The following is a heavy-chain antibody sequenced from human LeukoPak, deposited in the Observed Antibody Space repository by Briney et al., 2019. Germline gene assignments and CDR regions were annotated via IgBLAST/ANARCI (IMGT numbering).Heavy chain of an antibody. Sequence: SETLSLTCTVSGYSISSGYYWGWIRQPPGKGLEWIGSIYHSGGTYYNPSLKSRVTISVDTSKNQFSLKLNSVTAADAAVYYCARGLAKRFGDPIIQYYYMDVWGKGTTVTISS. J-gene: IGHJ6*03. CDR1: GYSISSGYY. CDR3: ARGLAKRFGDPIIQYYYMDV. CDR2: IYHSGGT. V-gene: IGHV4-38-2*02. D-gene: IGHD3-10*01.